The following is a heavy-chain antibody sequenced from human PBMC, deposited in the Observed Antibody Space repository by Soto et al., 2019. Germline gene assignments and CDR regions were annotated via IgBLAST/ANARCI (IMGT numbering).Heavy chain of an antibody. CDR1: GGSISSINW. V-gene: IGHV4-4*02. CDR3: ATRSNLGCHI. J-gene: IGHJ3*02. Sequence: PSETLSLTCGVSGGSISSINWWTLVRQPPGKGLEWIGEIYHSGSTNYNLSLRSRVTISVDKSKNQFSLELNSVTAADTAVYYCATRSNLGCHIWGQGTMVTVSS. D-gene: IGHD2-15*01. CDR2: IYHSGST.